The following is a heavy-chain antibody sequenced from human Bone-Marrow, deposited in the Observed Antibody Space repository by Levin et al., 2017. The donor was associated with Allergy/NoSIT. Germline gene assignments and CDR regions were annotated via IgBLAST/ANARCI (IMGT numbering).Heavy chain of an antibody. D-gene: IGHD3-10*01. J-gene: IGHJ4*02. CDR2: HYSGGST. CDR3: ARGLFRGSQTYYISRY. V-gene: IGHV3-66*01. CDR1: GFSVNNNY. Sequence: GASVKVSCAASGFSVNNNYMTWVRQAPGKGLEWVSVHYSGGSTFYADSVRGRFTISRDNSKNTVFLQMNSLRAEDTAVYYCARGLFRGSQTYYISRYWGQGTLVTVSS.